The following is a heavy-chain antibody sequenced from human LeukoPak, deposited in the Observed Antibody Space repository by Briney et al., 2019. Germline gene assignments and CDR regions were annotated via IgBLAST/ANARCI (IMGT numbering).Heavy chain of an antibody. CDR3: ATVSSSWLGYFQH. D-gene: IGHD6-13*01. J-gene: IGHJ1*01. CDR1: EFTVSSNY. V-gene: IGHV3-66*01. Sequence: GGSLRLSCAASEFTVSSNYMTWVRQAPGKGLEWVSVIYSGGRTFDADSVKGRFTISRDNVKNTVFLQMNSLRVEDTAVYYCATVSSSWLGYFQHWGQGTLVTVSS. CDR2: IYSGGRT.